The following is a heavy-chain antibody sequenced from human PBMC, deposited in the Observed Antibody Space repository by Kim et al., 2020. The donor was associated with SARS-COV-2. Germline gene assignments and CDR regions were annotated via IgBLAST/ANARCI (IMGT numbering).Heavy chain of an antibody. Sequence: VKGRFTISRDNSKNTLYLQMSSLRAEDTAVYYCVKEAYCGGDCASGYFDLWGRGTLVTVSS. V-gene: IGHV3-64D*06. CDR3: VKEAYCGGDCASGYFDL. J-gene: IGHJ2*01. D-gene: IGHD2-21*02.